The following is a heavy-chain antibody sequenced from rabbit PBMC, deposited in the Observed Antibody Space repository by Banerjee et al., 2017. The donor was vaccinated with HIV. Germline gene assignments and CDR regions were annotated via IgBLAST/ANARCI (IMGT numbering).Heavy chain of an antibody. CDR3: ARDPAGSSDYDL. Sequence: QEQLEESGGDLVKPEGSLTLTCTASGFSFSNKYVMCWVRQAPGKGLEWIGCINAGSSGSTYYARWAKGRFTISKTSSTTVTLQMTSLTAADTATYFCARDPAGSSDYDLWGPGTLVTVS. D-gene: IGHD8-1*01. CDR2: INAGSSGST. CDR1: GFSFSNKYV. V-gene: IGHV1S45*01. J-gene: IGHJ4*01.